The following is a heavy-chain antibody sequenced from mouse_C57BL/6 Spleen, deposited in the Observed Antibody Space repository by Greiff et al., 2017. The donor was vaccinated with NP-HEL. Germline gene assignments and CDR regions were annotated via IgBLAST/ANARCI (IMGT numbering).Heavy chain of an antibody. Sequence: QVQLQQSGAELVKPGASVKLSCKASGYTFTSYWMHWVKQRPGQGLEWIGMIHPNSGSTNYNEKFKSKATLTVDKSSSTAYMHLSSLTSEDSAVYYCASCAAQALYFDYWGQGTTLTVSS. CDR3: ASCAAQALYFDY. J-gene: IGHJ2*01. V-gene: IGHV1-64*01. D-gene: IGHD3-2*02. CDR1: GYTFTSYW. CDR2: IHPNSGST.